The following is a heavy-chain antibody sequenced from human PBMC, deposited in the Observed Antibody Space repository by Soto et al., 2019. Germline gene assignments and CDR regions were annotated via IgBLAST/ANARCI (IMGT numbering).Heavy chain of an antibody. V-gene: IGHV4-59*01. CDR1: GNSNINYY. J-gene: IGHJ4*01. D-gene: IGHD3-10*01. CDR2: IYYTGTT. CDR3: ARVPRPSLVRGVFITSPFDF. Sequence: SETLSLTCTVSGNSNINYYWTWIRQSPGKGLEWIGYIYYTGTTNYNPSLKSRVTMSVDMSKNQFSLKLRSVTAADTAVYYCARVPRPSLVRGVFITSPFDFWGHGTLVTVSS.